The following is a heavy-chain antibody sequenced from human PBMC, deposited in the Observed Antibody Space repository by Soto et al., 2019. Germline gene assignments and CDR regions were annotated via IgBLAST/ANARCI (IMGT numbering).Heavy chain of an antibody. CDR1: GGSFSGYY. CDR2: INHSGST. J-gene: IGHJ4*02. V-gene: IGHV4-34*01. D-gene: IGHD3-22*01. CDR3: ARLYYYDSSGDSDY. Sequence: PSETLSLTCAVYGGSFSGYYWSWIRQPPGKGLEWIGEINHSGSTNYNPSLKSRVTISVDTSKNQFSLKLSSVTAADTAVYYCARLYYYDSSGDSDYWGQGTLVTVSS.